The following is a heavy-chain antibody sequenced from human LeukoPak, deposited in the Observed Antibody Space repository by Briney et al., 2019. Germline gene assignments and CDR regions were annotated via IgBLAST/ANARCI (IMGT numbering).Heavy chain of an antibody. Sequence: SETLSLTCAVSGYSVSSGYYWGWIRQPPGKGLEWIGSIYHSGSTYYNPSLKSRVTISVDTSKNQFSLKLSSVTAADTAVYYCASFVGAATTSHIDYWGQGALVTVSS. CDR3: ASFVGAATTSHIDY. V-gene: IGHV4-38-2*01. CDR1: GYSVSSGYY. D-gene: IGHD1-26*01. CDR2: IYHSGST. J-gene: IGHJ4*02.